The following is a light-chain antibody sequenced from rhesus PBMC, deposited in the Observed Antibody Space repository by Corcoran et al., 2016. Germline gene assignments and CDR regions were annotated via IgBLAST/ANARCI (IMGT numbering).Light chain of an antibody. CDR2: GAS. CDR3: QRCSSGPYS. CDR1: QSVSSS. V-gene: IGKV3-42*03. J-gene: IGKJ2*01. Sequence: EIVLTQSPATLSLSPGERATPSCRASQSVSSSLAWYPQKPEQAPRLLIYGASSRATGIPDRFSGSGAGTDITLPISSLEPEDFAVYYCQRCSSGPYSFGQGTKVEIK.